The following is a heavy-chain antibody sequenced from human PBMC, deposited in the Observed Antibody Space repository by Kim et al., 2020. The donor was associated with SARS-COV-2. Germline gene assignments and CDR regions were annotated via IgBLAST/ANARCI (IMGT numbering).Heavy chain of an antibody. CDR3: ARLSTFYLVRPKAGFAP. CDR1: GYSFTGYW. CDR2: IDPSDSYT. D-gene: IGHD3-10*02. V-gene: IGHV5-10-1*01. Sequence: GESLKISCKASGYSFTGYWITWVRQMPGKGLDWMGRIDPSDSYTNYSPSFQGHVTISVDKSISNAYLQWSSLKASDTAMYYCARLSTFYLVRPKAGFAPW. J-gene: IGHJ5*02.